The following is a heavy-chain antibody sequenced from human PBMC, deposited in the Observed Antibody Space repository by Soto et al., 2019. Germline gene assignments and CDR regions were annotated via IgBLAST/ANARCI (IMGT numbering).Heavy chain of an antibody. V-gene: IGHV3-66*01. CDR3: XXXXXXXXXXXXXXXXXDV. Sequence: EVQLVESGGGLVQPGGSLRLSCAASGFTVSSKYMTWVRQAPGXGXXXXXXIQSGGTTYYADSVKGRFTISRDTSXXXXXXXXXXXXXXXXXXXXXXXXXXXXXXXXXXXXXXDVWGKGTTVTVSS. CDR2: IQSGGTT. CDR1: GFTVSSKY. J-gene: IGHJ6*04.